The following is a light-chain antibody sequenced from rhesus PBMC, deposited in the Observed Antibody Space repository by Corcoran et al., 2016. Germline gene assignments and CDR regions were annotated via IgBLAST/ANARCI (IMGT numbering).Light chain of an antibody. Sequence: DIVMTQTPLSLPVTPGEPASISCRSSQSLLHPDGYTYLDWYLQKPGQSPQLLIYGGSNRASGVPDRVSGRGSGTDFTLKISKVEAEYVGVYYCMQHKALPYSFGQGTKVEIK. J-gene: IGKJ2*01. CDR1: QSLLHPDGYTY. CDR2: GGS. V-gene: IGKV2-61*01. CDR3: MQHKALPYS.